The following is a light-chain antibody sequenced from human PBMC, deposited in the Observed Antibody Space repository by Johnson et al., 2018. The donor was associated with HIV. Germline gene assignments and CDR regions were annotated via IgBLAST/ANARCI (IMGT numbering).Light chain of an antibody. J-gene: IGLJ1*01. V-gene: IGLV1-51*01. CDR3: GTWDSSLSCVF. Sequence: QSVLTQSPSVSAAPGQKVTISCSGSSSNIGSHYVSWYQQVPGTAPRLVIYDTIKRHSGIPDRFSGSKSGTSATLGITGLQTGDEADYYCGTWDSSLSCVFVGTGTKFPVL. CDR2: DTI. CDR1: SSNIGSHY.